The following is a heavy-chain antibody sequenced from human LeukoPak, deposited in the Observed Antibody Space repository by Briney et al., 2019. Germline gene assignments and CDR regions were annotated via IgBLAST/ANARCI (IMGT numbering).Heavy chain of an antibody. D-gene: IGHD2-21*02. Sequence: SETLSLTCTVYLYSISSGYHGGWLRQPAGMGVVGLGNLWCRGRSSYNPSLKSRDPISVDTSKNQFSLKVSSVTAADTAVYYCARQSLAYCGGHCPRPFDDWGQGTLVTVSS. CDR2: LWCRGRS. CDR1: LYSISSGYH. V-gene: IGHV4-38-2*02. CDR3: ARQSLAYCGGHCPRPFDD. J-gene: IGHJ4*02.